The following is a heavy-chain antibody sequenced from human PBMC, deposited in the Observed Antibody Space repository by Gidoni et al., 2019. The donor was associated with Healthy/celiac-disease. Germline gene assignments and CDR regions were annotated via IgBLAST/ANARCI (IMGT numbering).Heavy chain of an antibody. J-gene: IGHJ5*02. D-gene: IGHD3-10*01. CDR1: GGSLSSSTW. V-gene: IGHV4-4*02. CDR3: ARLSARITMVRGVIYPEESYNWFDP. Sequence: QVQLQESGPGLVKPSGTLSLTCAVSGGSLSSSTWWSWLRQPPGKGLEWIGEIYHSGSTNYNPSLKSRVTISVDKSKNQFSLKLSSVTAADTAVYYCARLSARITMVRGVIYPEESYNWFDPWGQGTLVTVSS. CDR2: IYHSGST.